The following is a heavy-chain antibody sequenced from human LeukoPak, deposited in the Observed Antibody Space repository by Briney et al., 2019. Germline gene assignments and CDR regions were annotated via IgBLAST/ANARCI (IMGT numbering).Heavy chain of an antibody. V-gene: IGHV1-18*01. CDR2: ISAYNGNT. Sequence: GASVKVSCKASGYTFTSYGISWVRQAPGQGLEWMGRISAYNGNTNYAQKLQGRVTMTTDTSTSTAYMELRSLRSDDTAVYYCAREEPLSIFGVVTQPNWFDPWGQGTLVTVSS. CDR3: AREEPLSIFGVVTQPNWFDP. D-gene: IGHD3-3*01. CDR1: GYTFTSYG. J-gene: IGHJ5*02.